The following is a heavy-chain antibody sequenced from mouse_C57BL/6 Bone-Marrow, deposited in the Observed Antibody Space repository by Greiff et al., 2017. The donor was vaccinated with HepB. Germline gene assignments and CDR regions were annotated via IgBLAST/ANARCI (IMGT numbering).Heavy chain of an antibody. D-gene: IGHD2-3*01. CDR2: ISNGGGST. J-gene: IGHJ3*01. CDR1: GFTFSDYY. Sequence: EVKVVESGGGLVQPGGSLKLSCAASGFTFSDYYMYWVRQTPEKRLEWVAYISNGGGSTYYPDTVKGRFTISRDNAKNTLYLQMSRLKSEDTAMYYCAREGSYDGPFAYWGQGTLVTVSA. V-gene: IGHV5-12*01. CDR3: AREGSYDGPFAY.